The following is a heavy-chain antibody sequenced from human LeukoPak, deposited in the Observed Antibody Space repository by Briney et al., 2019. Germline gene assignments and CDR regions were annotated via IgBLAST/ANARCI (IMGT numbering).Heavy chain of an antibody. J-gene: IGHJ6*02. V-gene: IGHV3-9*01. CDR3: AKDLSSAITSALVLDV. CDR1: GFTFDDYA. D-gene: IGHD3-22*01. Sequence: PGGSLRLSCTVSGFTFDDYAMHWVRHTPGKGLEWVAGITWNRDNIGYGDSVKGRFTISRDNVKNVLYLQMNNLRPEDTALYYCAKDLSSAITSALVLDVWGQGTTV. CDR2: ITWNRDNI.